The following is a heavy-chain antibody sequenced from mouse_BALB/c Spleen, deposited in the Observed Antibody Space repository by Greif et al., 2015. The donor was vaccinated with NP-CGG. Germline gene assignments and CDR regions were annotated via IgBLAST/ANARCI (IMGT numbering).Heavy chain of an antibody. D-gene: IGHD4-1*01. CDR1: GYTFTSYY. CDR2: INPSNGGT. V-gene: IGHV1S81*02. Sequence: QVQLQQSGAELVRPGASVKLSCKASGYTFTSYYMYWVKQRPGQGLEWIGEINPSNGGTNFNEKFTSKATLTVYKSSSTAYMQLSSLTSEDSAVYYCTRRGWDGAYWGQGTLVTVSA. J-gene: IGHJ3*01. CDR3: TRRGWDGAY.